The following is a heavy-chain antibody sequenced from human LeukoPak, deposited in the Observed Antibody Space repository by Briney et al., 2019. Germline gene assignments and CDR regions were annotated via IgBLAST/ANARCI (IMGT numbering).Heavy chain of an antibody. D-gene: IGHD6-13*01. Sequence: ASVKVSCKASGYTFTSYGISWVRQAPGQGLEWMGWISAYNGNTNYAQKLQGRVTITADESTSTAYMELSSLRSEDTAVYYCATYSSSWGKYFDYWGQGTLVTVSS. CDR1: GYTFTSYG. J-gene: IGHJ4*02. CDR3: ATYSSSWGKYFDY. V-gene: IGHV1-18*01. CDR2: ISAYNGNT.